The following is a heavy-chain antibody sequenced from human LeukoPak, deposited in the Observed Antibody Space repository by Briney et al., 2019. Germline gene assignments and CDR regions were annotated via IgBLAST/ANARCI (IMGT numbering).Heavy chain of an antibody. D-gene: IGHD3-9*01. CDR2: IYYSGST. J-gene: IGHJ4*02. Sequence: SETLSLTCTVSGGSISSSSYYWGWIRQPPGKGLEWIGSIYYSGSTYYNPSLKSRVTISVDTSKNQFSLKLSSVTAADTAVYYCARGDILTGYYFDYWGQGTLVTVSS. CDR1: GGSISSSSYY. V-gene: IGHV4-39*07. CDR3: ARGDILTGYYFDY.